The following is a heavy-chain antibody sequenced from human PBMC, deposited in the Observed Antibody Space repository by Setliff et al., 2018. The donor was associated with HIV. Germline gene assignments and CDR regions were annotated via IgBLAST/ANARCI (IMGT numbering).Heavy chain of an antibody. CDR2: IYPGDSDT. CDR3: ARRTGDDWYYFDY. D-gene: IGHD3-9*01. CDR1: GYTFKNYW. Sequence: GESLKISCKGSGYTFKNYWIGWVRQMPGKGLEWMGIIYPGDSDTRYSPSFQGQVTISADKSISSAYLQWRSLRTEDTAIYYCARRTGDDWYYFDYWGQGTLVTVSS. J-gene: IGHJ4*02. V-gene: IGHV5-51*01.